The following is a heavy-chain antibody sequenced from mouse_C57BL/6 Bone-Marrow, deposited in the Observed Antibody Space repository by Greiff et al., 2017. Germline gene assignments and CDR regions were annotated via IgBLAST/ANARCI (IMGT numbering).Heavy chain of an antibody. J-gene: IGHJ3*01. CDR1: GYTFTSYW. V-gene: IGHV1-50*01. Sequence: QVQLQQPGAELVKPGASVKLSCKASGYTFTSYWMQWVKQRPGQGLEWIGEIDPSDSYTNSNQKFKGKATLTVDTSSSTAYMQLSSLTSEDSAVYYCARVHDGYYAWFAYWGQGTLVTVSA. CDR2: IDPSDSYT. D-gene: IGHD2-3*01. CDR3: ARVHDGYYAWFAY.